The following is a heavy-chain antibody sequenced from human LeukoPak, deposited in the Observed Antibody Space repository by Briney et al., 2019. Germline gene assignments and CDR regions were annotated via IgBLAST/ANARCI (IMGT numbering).Heavy chain of an antibody. D-gene: IGHD4-11*01. J-gene: IGHJ4*02. CDR1: GYTFTGYY. CDR2: INPNSGGT. CDR3: ARMTYRYFDY. V-gene: IGHV1-2*02. Sequence: ASVKVSCKASGYTFTGYYMHWVRQAPGQGLEWMGWINPNSGGTNYAQKFQGRVTMTRDTSTSTAYMELRSLRSDDTAVYYCARMTYRYFDYWGQGTLVTVSS.